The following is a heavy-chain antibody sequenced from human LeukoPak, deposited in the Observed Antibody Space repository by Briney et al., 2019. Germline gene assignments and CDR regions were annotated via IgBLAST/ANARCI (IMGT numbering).Heavy chain of an antibody. D-gene: IGHD3-22*01. J-gene: IGHJ6*02. CDR3: ARDGPQTYYYDSSGYYRYYYYGMDV. CDR1: GFTVSSNY. V-gene: IGHV3-53*01. CDR2: IYSGGST. Sequence: GGSLRLSCAASGFTVSSNYMSWVRQAPGKGLEWGSVIYSGGSTYYADSVKGRFTISRNNSKNTLYLQMNSLRAEETAVYYCARDGPQTYYYDSSGYYRYYYYGMDVWGQGTTVTVSS.